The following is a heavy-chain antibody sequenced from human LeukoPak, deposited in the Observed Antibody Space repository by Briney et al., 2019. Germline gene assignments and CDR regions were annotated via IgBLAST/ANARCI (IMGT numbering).Heavy chain of an antibody. Sequence: SETLSLTCTVSGGSISIYYWSWIRQPPGKGLEWIGYMYNSGSTNYNPSLKSRVTISADTSKNEFSLKLTSVPAADTALYYCARHVVAARDAFDIWGQGTMVTVSS. CDR1: GGSISIYY. V-gene: IGHV4-59*08. J-gene: IGHJ3*02. CDR2: MYNSGST. CDR3: ARHVVAARDAFDI. D-gene: IGHD6-25*01.